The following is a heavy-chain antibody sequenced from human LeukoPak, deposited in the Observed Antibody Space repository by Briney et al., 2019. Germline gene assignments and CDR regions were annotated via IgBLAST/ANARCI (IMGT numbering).Heavy chain of an antibody. D-gene: IGHD3-22*01. CDR3: ARGGGRYYDSSGYSY. J-gene: IGHJ4*02. V-gene: IGHV3-21*01. Sequence: GGSLRLSCAGSGFTFSSYNMNWVRQAPGKGLEWVSSISGSSSYIYYADSVKGRFTISRGNAKNSLYLQMNSLRAEDTAVYYCARGGGRYYDSSGYSYWGQGSLVTVSS. CDR1: GFTFSSYN. CDR2: ISGSSSYI.